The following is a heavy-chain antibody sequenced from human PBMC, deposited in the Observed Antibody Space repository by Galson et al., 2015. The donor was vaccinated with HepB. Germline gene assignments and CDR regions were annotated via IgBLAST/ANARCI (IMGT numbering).Heavy chain of an antibody. CDR1: GYTFTSYA. J-gene: IGHJ5*02. CDR2: INPNSGGT. CDR3: ARARYTTSPPDL. V-gene: IGHV1-2*02. Sequence: SVKVSCKASGYTFTSYALHWVRQAPGQRLEWMGWINPNSGGTNYAQKFQGRVTMTRDTSISTAYMELSRLRSDDTAVYYCARARYTTSPPDLWGQGTLVTVSS. D-gene: IGHD1-26*01.